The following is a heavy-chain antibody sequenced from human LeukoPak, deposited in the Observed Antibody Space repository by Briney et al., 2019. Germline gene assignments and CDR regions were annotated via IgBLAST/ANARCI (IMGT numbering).Heavy chain of an antibody. D-gene: IGHD3-3*01. Sequence: SETLSLTCTVSGGSISTYYWSWIRLPPGKGLERIAYIYFTGRTQYNPSLKSRVTISEDTSKNQFSLRLSSVTPADTAVYYCARGGYDSDFDYWGQGTLVTVSS. V-gene: IGHV4-59*01. CDR3: ARGGYDSDFDY. CDR2: IYFTGRT. CDR1: GGSISTYY. J-gene: IGHJ4*02.